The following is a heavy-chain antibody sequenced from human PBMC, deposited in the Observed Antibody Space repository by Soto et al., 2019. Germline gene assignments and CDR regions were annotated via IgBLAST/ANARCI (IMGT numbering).Heavy chain of an antibody. CDR3: ARGYCSGGSCYAPRNNWFEP. CDR2: IYYSGST. D-gene: IGHD2-15*01. J-gene: IGHJ5*02. V-gene: IGHV4-59*01. Sequence: PLEPLCLRRSVAWGKSIGSDGCRLIRQNTGKGLEWIGYIYYSGSTNYNPSLKSRVTISVDTSKNQFSLKLSSVTAADTAVYYCARGYCSGGSCYAPRNNWFEPWGQGTLVTVSS. CDR1: WGKSIGSDG.